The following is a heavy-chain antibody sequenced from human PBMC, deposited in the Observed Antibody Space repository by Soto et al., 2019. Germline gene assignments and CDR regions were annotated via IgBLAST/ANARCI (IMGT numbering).Heavy chain of an antibody. CDR3: AIKAVAGRVRGVDK. J-gene: IGHJ4*02. CDR2: IIPILGIA. Sequence: QVQLVQSGAEVKKPGSSVKVSCKASGGTFSSYTISWVRQAPGQGLEWMGRIIPILGIANSAQKFQGKVTXSAXKXTSRAYIGLRCLRSEDTAVYDGAIKAVAGRVRGVDKWSQGTLVTVA. D-gene: IGHD6-19*01. V-gene: IGHV1-69*02. CDR1: GGTFSSYT.